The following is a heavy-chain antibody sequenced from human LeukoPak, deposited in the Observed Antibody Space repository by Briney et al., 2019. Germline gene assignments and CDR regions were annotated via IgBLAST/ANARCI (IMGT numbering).Heavy chain of an antibody. Sequence: GGSLRLSCAASGFTFNNYAMNWVRQAPGKGLEWVSGISASGATRYYADSVKGRFTISRDNSKNTLYLQMNSLRAEDTALYYCANTLQVYISTWQDYWGQGTLVAVSS. CDR2: ISASGATR. D-gene: IGHD6-13*01. J-gene: IGHJ4*02. CDR1: GFTFNNYA. V-gene: IGHV3-23*01. CDR3: ANTLQVYISTWQDY.